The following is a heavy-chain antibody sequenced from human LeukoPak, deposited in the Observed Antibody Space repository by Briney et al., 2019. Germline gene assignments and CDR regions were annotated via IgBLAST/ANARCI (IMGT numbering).Heavy chain of an antibody. J-gene: IGHJ4*02. D-gene: IGHD3-16*02. Sequence: SVKVSCKASGGTFSSYAISWVRQAPGQGLEWMGRIVPIFGTANYAQKFQGRVTITTDESTSTAYMELSSLRSEDTAVYYCARQDIGGVMVPSFDYWGQGTLVTVSS. CDR1: GGTFSSYA. CDR2: IVPIFGTA. V-gene: IGHV1-69*05. CDR3: ARQDIGGVMVPSFDY.